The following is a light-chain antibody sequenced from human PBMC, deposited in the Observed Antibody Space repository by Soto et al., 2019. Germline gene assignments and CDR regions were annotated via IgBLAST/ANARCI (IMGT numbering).Light chain of an antibody. V-gene: IGLV2-23*02. CDR2: EVT. Sequence: QPASVSGSPGQSITISCTGTTSDVGTYNLVSWYQQSSGKAPKLIIYEVTKRPSGVSNRFSGSKSGNTASLTVSGLQAEDEADYYCSSYAGSDTLFGRGTKLTVL. CDR1: TSDVGTYNL. CDR3: SSYAGSDTL. J-gene: IGLJ2*01.